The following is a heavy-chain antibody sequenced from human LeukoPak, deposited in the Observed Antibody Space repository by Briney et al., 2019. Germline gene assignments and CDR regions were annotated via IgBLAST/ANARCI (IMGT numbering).Heavy chain of an antibody. CDR1: GFTFSSYA. Sequence: GGSLRLSCAASGFTFSSYAMSWVRQAPGKGLEWVSAISGSGGSTYYADSVKGRFTISRDNSKNTLYLQMNSLRAEDTAVYYCAKDKGGGYSGYDWGIFDYWGQGTLVTVSP. D-gene: IGHD5-12*01. CDR3: AKDKGGGYSGYDWGIFDY. J-gene: IGHJ4*02. V-gene: IGHV3-23*01. CDR2: ISGSGGST.